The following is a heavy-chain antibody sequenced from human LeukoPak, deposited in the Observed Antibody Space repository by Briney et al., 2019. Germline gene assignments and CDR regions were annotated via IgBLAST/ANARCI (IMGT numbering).Heavy chain of an antibody. CDR1: GFFVRDFY. D-gene: IGHD2-15*01. CDR2: ISTTGNTI. CDR3: ARERWSGGFDY. Sequence: GGSLRLSCAASGFFVRDFYMAWIRQRPGKGLAWVSHISTTGNTINYADSVMGRFNISRDTVKESLYVQLTSLTTEDTAVYYCARERWSGGFDYWGQGTLVTVSS. V-gene: IGHV3-11*01. J-gene: IGHJ4*02.